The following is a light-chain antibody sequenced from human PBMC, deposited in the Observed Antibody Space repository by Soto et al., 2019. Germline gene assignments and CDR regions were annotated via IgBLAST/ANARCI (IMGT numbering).Light chain of an antibody. CDR1: QTISSW. CDR3: QHYNSYSEA. V-gene: IGKV1-5*03. J-gene: IGKJ1*01. CDR2: KAS. Sequence: EIQMTQSPSPLSGSVGDRVTITCRASQTISSWLAWYQQKTGKAPNLLIYKASTLKSGVPSRFSGSGSGTEFTLTISSLQPDEFATYYCQHYNSYSEAFGQGTRWIS.